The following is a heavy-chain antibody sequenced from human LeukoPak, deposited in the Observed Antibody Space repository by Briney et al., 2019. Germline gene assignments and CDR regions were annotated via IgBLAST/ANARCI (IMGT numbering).Heavy chain of an antibody. CDR2: ISYDGSNK. D-gene: IGHD3-22*01. CDR1: GFTFSSYG. CDR3: AKDTARITMIVVVITHSYYYGMDV. V-gene: IGHV3-30*18. J-gene: IGHJ6*02. Sequence: HPGRSLRLSCAASGFTFSSYGMHWVRQAPGKGLEWVAVISYDGSNKYYADSVKGRFNISRDNSKNTLYLQMNSLRAEDTAVYYCAKDTARITMIVVVITHSYYYGMDVWGQGTTVTLSS.